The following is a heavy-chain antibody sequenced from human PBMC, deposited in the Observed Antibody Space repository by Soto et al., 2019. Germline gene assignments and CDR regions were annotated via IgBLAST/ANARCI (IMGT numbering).Heavy chain of an antibody. CDR3: ARSGYSYVTFGQFDY. V-gene: IGHV3-30-3*01. CDR1: GFTFSSYA. D-gene: IGHD5-18*01. CDR2: ISYDGSNE. Sequence: GGSLRLFCAASGFTFSSYAMHWVRQAPGKGLEWVAVISYDGSNEYYADSVKGRFTISRDNSKNTLYLQMNSLRAEDTAVYYCARSGYSYVTFGQFDYWGQGTLVTVSS. J-gene: IGHJ4*02.